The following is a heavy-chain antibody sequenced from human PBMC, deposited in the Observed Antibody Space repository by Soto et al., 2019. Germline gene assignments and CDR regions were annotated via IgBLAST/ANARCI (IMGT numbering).Heavy chain of an antibody. Sequence: EVQLVESGGGVVQPGGSLRLSCAASGFTFSDHYMDWVRQAPGKGLEWVGRARNKANSYTIEYAASVKGRFTISRDDSKNSLSLQMNSLKTEDTAVYYCAKDRVESGLGEIDYWGQGTLVTVSS. CDR3: AKDRVESGLGEIDY. CDR2: ARNKANSYTI. CDR1: GFTFSDHY. D-gene: IGHD3-16*01. J-gene: IGHJ4*02. V-gene: IGHV3-72*01.